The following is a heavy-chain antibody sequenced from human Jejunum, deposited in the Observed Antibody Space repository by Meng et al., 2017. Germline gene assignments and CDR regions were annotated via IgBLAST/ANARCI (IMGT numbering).Heavy chain of an antibody. D-gene: IGHD1-1*01. CDR1: GFSFSNYE. CDR2: ISTTGSTI. V-gene: IGHV3-48*03. Sequence: GESLKISCAASGFSFSNYEMNWVRQAPGKGLEWISYISTTGSTIYYADSVKGRFTISRDNAKNSLFLQMNSLRDEDTAVYYCARDRWRANIYPGPSDYWGQGTLVTVSS. CDR3: ARDRWRANIYPGPSDY. J-gene: IGHJ4*02.